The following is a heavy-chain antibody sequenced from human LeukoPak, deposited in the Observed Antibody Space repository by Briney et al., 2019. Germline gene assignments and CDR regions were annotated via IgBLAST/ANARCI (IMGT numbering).Heavy chain of an antibody. Sequence: PGGSLRLSCAASGFAFNTYSMSWVRQAPGKGLEWVSSISSTTTTIYYADSVRGRFTIPRDNAKNSLYLQMNSLRDEDTAVYYCASEIAMTGYFDYWGQGTLVTVSS. J-gene: IGHJ4*02. V-gene: IGHV3-48*02. CDR1: GFAFNTYS. D-gene: IGHD6-19*01. CDR3: ASEIAMTGYFDY. CDR2: ISSTTTTI.